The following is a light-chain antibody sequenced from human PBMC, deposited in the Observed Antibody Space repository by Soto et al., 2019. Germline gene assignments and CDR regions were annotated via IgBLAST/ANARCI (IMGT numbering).Light chain of an antibody. V-gene: IGKV3-20*01. Sequence: EIVLTQSPGTLSLSPVEGATLSGRASQSIGGNFLAWYQQKRGQAPRLLIHGASNRATGIPDRFSGSGSGTDFTLTITRLEPEDFAVYYCQQCGGSPRTFGQGTKVDIK. CDR3: QQCGGSPRT. CDR1: QSIGGNF. CDR2: GAS. J-gene: IGKJ1*01.